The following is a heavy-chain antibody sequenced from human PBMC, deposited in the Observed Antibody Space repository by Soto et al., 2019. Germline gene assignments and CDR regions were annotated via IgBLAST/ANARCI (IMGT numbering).Heavy chain of an antibody. V-gene: IGHV1-69*02. CDR1: GGTFSSYT. J-gene: IGHJ4*02. Sequence: QVQLVQSGAEVKKPGSSVKVSCKASGGTFSSYTISWVRQAPGQGLEWMGRFIPILGIANYAQKFQGRVTITADKSTSTAYMELSSLRSEDTAVYYCARGDYGDYRSGDYWGQGTLVTVSS. D-gene: IGHD4-17*01. CDR2: FIPILGIA. CDR3: ARGDYGDYRSGDY.